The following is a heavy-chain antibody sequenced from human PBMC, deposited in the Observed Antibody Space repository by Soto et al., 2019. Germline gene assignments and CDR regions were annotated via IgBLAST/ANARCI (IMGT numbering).Heavy chain of an antibody. D-gene: IGHD3-10*01. J-gene: IGHJ4*02. Sequence: EVQQLESVGGLVQPGGSLRLSCAASGFTSNNYAMTCLQHASGKRLEWVSAISGGGDTTSYADSVKGRFNVPRDGTKHTLYLQVISLRAEDTALYYCAKGRGGSGSLTPRVDCWGQGTLVTVSS. V-gene: IGHV3-23*01. CDR2: ISGGGDTT. CDR3: AKGRGGSGSLTPRVDC. CDR1: GFTSNNYA.